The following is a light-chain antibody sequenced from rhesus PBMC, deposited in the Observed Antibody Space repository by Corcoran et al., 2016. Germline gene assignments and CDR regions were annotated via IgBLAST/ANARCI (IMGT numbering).Light chain of an antibody. CDR1: QSVGST. Sequence: EIVMTQSPATLSLSPGERATLSCRASQSVGSTLAWYQQKPGQAPRLLIYYASSRATGIPERFSGSGSGTEFTLTISSLDPEDVGVYYYQKYNDWPWTFGQGTKVEIK. CDR2: YAS. J-gene: IGKJ1*01. CDR3: QKYNDWPWT. V-gene: IGKV3-42*02.